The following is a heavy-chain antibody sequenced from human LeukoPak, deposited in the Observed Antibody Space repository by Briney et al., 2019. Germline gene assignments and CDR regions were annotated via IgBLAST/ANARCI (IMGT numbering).Heavy chain of an antibody. CDR2: ISSDASAE. Sequence: GGSLRLSCAASGFTFSNYAIHWVRQAPGKGLEWVAGISSDASAEYYAASVKGRFTVSKDNSGNTLHLQMSSLRAEDTAVYYCTRDSLGYSSSWYGAFDIRGQGTLVTVSS. CDR1: GFTFSNYA. J-gene: IGHJ3*02. D-gene: IGHD6-13*01. CDR3: TRDSLGYSSSWYGAFDI. V-gene: IGHV3-30-3*01.